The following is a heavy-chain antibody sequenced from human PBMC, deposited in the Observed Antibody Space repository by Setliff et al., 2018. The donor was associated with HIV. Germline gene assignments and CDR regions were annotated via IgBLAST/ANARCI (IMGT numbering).Heavy chain of an antibody. CDR1: GFTFSSYW. D-gene: IGHD1-26*01. CDR3: ARERISVGGAQGADY. CDR2: IDNDGSST. V-gene: IGHV3-74*01. J-gene: IGHJ4*02. Sequence: GGSLRLSCAASGFTFSSYWMHWVRQTPRKGLVWVSRIDNDGSSTNYADSVKGRFTISRDNAKNTLYLQMNSLRAEDTAVYYCARERISVGGAQGADYWGQGTLVTVSS.